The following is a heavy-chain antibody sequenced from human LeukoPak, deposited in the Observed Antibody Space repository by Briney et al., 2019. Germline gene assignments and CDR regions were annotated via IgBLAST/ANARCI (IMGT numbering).Heavy chain of an antibody. V-gene: IGHV1-69*04. CDR3: ARGVTVTDV. D-gene: IGHD3-16*02. CDR1: GGTFSSYA. J-gene: IGHJ6*02. CDR2: IIPILGIA. Sequence: SVKVSCKASGGTFSSYAISWVRQAPGQGLEWMGRIIPILGIANYVQKFQGRVTITADKSTSTAYMELSSLRSEDTAVYYCARGVTVTDVWGQGTTVTVSS.